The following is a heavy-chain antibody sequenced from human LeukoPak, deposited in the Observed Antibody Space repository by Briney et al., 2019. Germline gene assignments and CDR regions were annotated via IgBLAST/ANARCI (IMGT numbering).Heavy chain of an antibody. CDR2: IKSKADGETT. CDR3: TTDLGTYYHGSQRLIPIDY. J-gene: IGHJ4*02. CDR1: GFTFTNAW. D-gene: IGHD3-10*01. Sequence: GGSLRLSCVDSGFTFTNAWMSWVRQAPGKGLEWIGRIKSKADGETTNYAEPVRGRFTISRDDSKSAVYLQMNSLKIEDTAVYYCTTDLGTYYHGSQRLIPIDYWGQGTLVTVSS. V-gene: IGHV3-15*01.